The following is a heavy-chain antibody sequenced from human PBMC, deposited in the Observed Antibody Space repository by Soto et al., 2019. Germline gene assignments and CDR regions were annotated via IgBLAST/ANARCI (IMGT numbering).Heavy chain of an antibody. D-gene: IGHD5-12*01. Sequence: QVQLVESGGGVVQPGRSLRLSCAASGFTFNNYAMHWVRQAPGKGLEWVAIISNDGSDQTYVHSVKGRFTISRDNSKNTVYLQMNSLRPDDTAVYFCAQGCSGAHCFFLVNWGQGTLVTVSS. V-gene: IGHV3-30*03. CDR2: ISNDGSDQ. CDR3: AQGCSGAHCFFLVN. CDR1: GFTFNNYA. J-gene: IGHJ4*02.